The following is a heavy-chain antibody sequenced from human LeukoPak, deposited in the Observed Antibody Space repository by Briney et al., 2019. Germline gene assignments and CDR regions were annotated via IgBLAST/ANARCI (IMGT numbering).Heavy chain of an antibody. Sequence: PSQTLSLTCTVSGGSISSGSYYWSWIRQHPGKGLEWIGYIYYSGSTYYNPSLKSRVTISVDTSKNQSSLKLSSVTAADTAVYYCARDLRAVGFDYWGQGTLVTVSS. CDR2: IYYSGST. CDR1: GGSISSGSYY. V-gene: IGHV4-31*03. J-gene: IGHJ4*02. D-gene: IGHD6-19*01. CDR3: ARDLRAVGFDY.